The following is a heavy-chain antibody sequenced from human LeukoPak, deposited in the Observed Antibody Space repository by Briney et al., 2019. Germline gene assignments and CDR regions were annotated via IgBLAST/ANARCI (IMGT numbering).Heavy chain of an antibody. CDR2: IGISDRST. V-gene: IGHV3-48*03. D-gene: IGHD3-22*01. CDR1: GLTVSSYE. J-gene: IGHJ3*02. Sequence: PGGCLRLAWAVAGLTVSSYEVGWVRQAPGKGPEWGSYIGISDRSTNYADSVKGRCTISRDNTTNSLYRQINSWRAEATAVYYCARYGDSSVYYSGDAFDIWGQGTMVTVSS. CDR3: ARYGDSSVYYSGDAFDI.